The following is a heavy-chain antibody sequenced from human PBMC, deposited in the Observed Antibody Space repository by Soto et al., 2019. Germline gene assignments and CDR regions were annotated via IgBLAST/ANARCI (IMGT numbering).Heavy chain of an antibody. CDR2: IYYSGST. V-gene: IGHV4-59*01. CDR1: GGSISSYY. J-gene: IGHJ4*02. D-gene: IGHD5-12*01. CDR3: ATRGYSGYDFDY. Sequence: QVQLQESGPGLVKPSETLSLTCTVSGGSISSYYWSWIRQPPGKGLEWIGYIYYSGSTNYNPALKIRVTISVDTSKTQFSLKLSSVTAADTAVYYCATRGYSGYDFDYWGQGTLVTVSS.